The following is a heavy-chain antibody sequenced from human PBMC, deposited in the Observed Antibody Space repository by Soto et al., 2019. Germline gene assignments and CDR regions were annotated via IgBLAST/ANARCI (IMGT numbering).Heavy chain of an antibody. CDR3: GRASTTVTTLDY. CDR1: GGSISRGGYS. D-gene: IGHD4-17*01. V-gene: IGHV4-30-2*01. Sequence: QLQLQESGSGLVTPSQTLSLTCAVSGGSISRGGYSWSWIRQPPGKGLEWIGYIYHSGSTYYNPSLKSRVTISVDRAKNQFSLKLSSVTAADTAVYYCGRASTTVTTLDYWGQGTLGTVSS. CDR2: IYHSGST. J-gene: IGHJ4*02.